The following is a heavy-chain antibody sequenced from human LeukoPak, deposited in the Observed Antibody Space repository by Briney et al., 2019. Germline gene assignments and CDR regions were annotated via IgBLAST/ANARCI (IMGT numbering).Heavy chain of an antibody. J-gene: IGHJ4*02. CDR3: AREFKGYDSSGNFDY. V-gene: IGHV3-7*01. Sequence: GGSLRLSCAASGFTFSSYWMSWVRQAPGKGLEWMANIKQDGSEKYYVDSVKGRFTISRDNAKNSLYLQMNSLRAEDTAVYYCAREFKGYDSSGNFDYWGQGTLVTVSS. D-gene: IGHD3-22*01. CDR2: IKQDGSEK. CDR1: GFTFSSYW.